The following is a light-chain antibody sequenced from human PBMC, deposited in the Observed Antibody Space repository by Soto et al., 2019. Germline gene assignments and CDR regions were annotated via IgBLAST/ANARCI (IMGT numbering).Light chain of an antibody. V-gene: IGKV1-5*03. CDR2: KAS. Sequence: DIQMTQSPSTLSASVGDRVTITCRASQSISSWLAWYQQKPGKAPKLLIYKASSLESGVPSRFSGRGSGTEFTLTIISLQPDEFATYYCQQYNSYWTFGQGTKVDIK. CDR1: QSISSW. CDR3: QQYNSYWT. J-gene: IGKJ1*01.